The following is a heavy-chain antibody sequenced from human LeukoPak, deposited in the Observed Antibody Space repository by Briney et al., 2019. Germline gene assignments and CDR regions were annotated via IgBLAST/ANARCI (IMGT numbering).Heavy chain of an antibody. CDR1: GFTFSSFW. Sequence: GGSLRLSCATSGFTFSSFWMSWVRQAPGKGLEWVANINQGGGEKNYVDSVKGRFTISRDSAKSSLYLQMNSLRAEDTAVYYCARVPAAAGRANYYYYYGMDVWGQGTTVTVSS. V-gene: IGHV3-7*02. CDR2: INQGGGEK. D-gene: IGHD6-13*01. CDR3: ARVPAAAGRANYYYYYGMDV. J-gene: IGHJ6*02.